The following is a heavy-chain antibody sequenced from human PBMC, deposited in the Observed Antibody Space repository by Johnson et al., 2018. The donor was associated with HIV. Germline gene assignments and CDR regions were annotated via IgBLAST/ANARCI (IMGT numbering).Heavy chain of an antibody. V-gene: IGHV3-23*04. CDR3: ARAPYDWNAGLFDAFDM. CDR1: GFTFDDYA. CDR2: ISGSGGRT. J-gene: IGHJ3*02. Sequence: VQLVESGGGLVQPGRSLRLSCAASGFTFDDYAMHWVRQAPGKGLEWVSGISGSGGRTYYADSVKGRFTISRDNSKNTLYLQMNSLRAEDTGVYYCARAPYDWNAGLFDAFDMWGQGTKVTVSS. D-gene: IGHD1-20*01.